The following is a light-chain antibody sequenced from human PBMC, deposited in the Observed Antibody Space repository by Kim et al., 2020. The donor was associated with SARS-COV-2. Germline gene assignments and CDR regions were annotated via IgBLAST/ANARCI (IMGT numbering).Light chain of an antibody. V-gene: IGKV1-16*02. CDR2: AAS. CDR3: QQYKSYPIT. Sequence: ASVGDRVTITCRASQDINFDLAWFQQKPGKAPKSLIYAASSLHSGVPSKFSGSRSGTDFILTISSLQPEDSGTYFCQQYKSYPITFGQGTRLEIK. CDR1: QDINFD. J-gene: IGKJ5*01.